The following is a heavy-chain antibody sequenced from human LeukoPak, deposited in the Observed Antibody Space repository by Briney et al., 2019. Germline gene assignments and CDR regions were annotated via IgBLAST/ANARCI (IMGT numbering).Heavy chain of an antibody. CDR1: GGSISSYY. D-gene: IGHD3-22*01. Sequence: SETLSLTCTVSGGSISSYYWNWIRQPPGKGLEWIGYIYYSGTTNYNPSLKSRVSMSVDTSKNQFSLKLSSVTAADTAVYYCATPDNSGYYYLYWGQGTLVTVSS. V-gene: IGHV4-59*08. CDR3: ATPDNSGYYYLY. CDR2: IYYSGTT. J-gene: IGHJ4*02.